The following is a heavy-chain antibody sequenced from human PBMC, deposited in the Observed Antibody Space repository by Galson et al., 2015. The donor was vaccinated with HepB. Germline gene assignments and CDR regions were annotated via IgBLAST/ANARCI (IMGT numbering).Heavy chain of an antibody. Sequence: SVKVSCKASGGTFSSYAISWVRQAPGQGLEWMGGIIPIFGTANYAQKFQGRVTITADKSTSTAYMELSSLRSEDTAVYYCARPIAAAGAGGAFDIWGQGTMVTVSS. D-gene: IGHD6-13*01. J-gene: IGHJ3*02. CDR2: IIPIFGTA. CDR1: GGTFSSYA. CDR3: ARPIAAAGAGGAFDI. V-gene: IGHV1-69*06.